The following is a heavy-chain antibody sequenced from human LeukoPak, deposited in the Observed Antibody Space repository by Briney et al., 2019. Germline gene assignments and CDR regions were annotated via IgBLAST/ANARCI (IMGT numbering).Heavy chain of an antibody. CDR2: INPDGSAK. J-gene: IGHJ4*02. CDR3: AREIWFRCDY. CDR1: GFTFRSEW. Sequence: QTGGSLRLSCAVSGFTFRSEWLSWVRQAPGKGLEWVAKINPDGSAKFYVDSVRGRFTISRDSAKNSLYLQMDSLTAEDTAVYYSAREIWFRCDYWGQGTLVIVSS. V-gene: IGHV3-7*04. D-gene: IGHD3-10*01.